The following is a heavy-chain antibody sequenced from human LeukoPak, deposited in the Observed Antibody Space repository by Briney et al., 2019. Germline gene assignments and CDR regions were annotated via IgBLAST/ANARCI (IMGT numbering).Heavy chain of an antibody. J-gene: IGHJ5*02. CDR1: GYTFTDHY. Sequence: ASVKVSCKASGYTFTDHYIHWVRQAPGQGLEWMGWINPTNGDTDSPQKFQGRVTMTRDRSISAAYMELSRLRSDDTAVYYCARVIVGTTLGWFDPWGQGTLVTVSS. CDR3: ARVIVGTTLGWFDP. D-gene: IGHD1-1*01. CDR2: INPTNGDT. V-gene: IGHV1-2*02.